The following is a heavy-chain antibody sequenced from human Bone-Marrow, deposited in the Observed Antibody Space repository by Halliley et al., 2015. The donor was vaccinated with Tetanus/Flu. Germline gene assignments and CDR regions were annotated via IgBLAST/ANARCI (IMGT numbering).Heavy chain of an antibody. D-gene: IGHD1-1*01. CDR2: VYPPSPDP. J-gene: IGHJ4*02. V-gene: IGHV5-51*01. Sequence: MGFVYPPSPDPRYRPSLQGQVPISADRSLNTAYLQWSSLKASDTAIYYCARDFTTGWTLDFWGQGTSVTVSS. CDR3: ARDFTTGWTLDF.